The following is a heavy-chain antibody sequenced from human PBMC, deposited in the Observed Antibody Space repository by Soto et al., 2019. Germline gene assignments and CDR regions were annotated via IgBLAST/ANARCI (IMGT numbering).Heavy chain of an antibody. CDR1: GGTFSSYA. CDR2: IIPIFGTA. Sequence: QVQLVQSGAEVKKPGSSVKVSCKASGGTFSSYAISWVRQAPGQGLEWMGWIIPIFGTANYAQKFQGRVTITADESTSTADMELSSLRSEDTAVYYCASQPNYSDSSGYYYFDYWGQGTLVTVSS. D-gene: IGHD3-22*01. J-gene: IGHJ4*02. CDR3: ASQPNYSDSSGYYYFDY. V-gene: IGHV1-69*01.